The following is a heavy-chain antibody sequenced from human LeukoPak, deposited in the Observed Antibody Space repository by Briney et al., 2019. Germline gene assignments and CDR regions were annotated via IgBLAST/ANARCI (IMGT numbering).Heavy chain of an antibody. CDR2: TYYRSKWYN. J-gene: IGHJ6*02. CDR1: GDSVSSNSAA. Sequence: SQTLSLTCAISGDSVSSNSAAWNWIRQSPSRGLEWLGRTYYRSKWYNDYAVSVKSRITINPDTSKNQFSLQLNSVTPEDTAVYYCARVPSGSYPPYYYGMDVWGQGTTVTVSS. D-gene: IGHD1-26*01. V-gene: IGHV6-1*01. CDR3: ARVPSGSYPPYYYGMDV.